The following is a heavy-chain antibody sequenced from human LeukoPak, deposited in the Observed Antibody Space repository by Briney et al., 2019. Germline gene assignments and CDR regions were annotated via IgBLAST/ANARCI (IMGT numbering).Heavy chain of an antibody. CDR2: IYYSGST. V-gene: IGHV4-39*07. Sequence: SQTLSLTCTVSGGSISSSSYYWGWIRQPPGKGLEWIGSIYYSGSTYYNPSLKSRVTISVDTSKNQFSLKLSSVTAADTAVYYCARVGWSGGYWGQGTLVTVSS. J-gene: IGHJ4*02. D-gene: IGHD2-15*01. CDR3: ARVGWSGGY. CDR1: GGSISSSSYY.